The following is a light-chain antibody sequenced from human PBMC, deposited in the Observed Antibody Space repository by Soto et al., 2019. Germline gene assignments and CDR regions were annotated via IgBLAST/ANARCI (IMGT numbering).Light chain of an antibody. CDR3: QQYGSSPIT. CDR1: QSVDSNY. Sequence: IVLTQSPGTLSLSPGEGATLSCRASQSVDSNYLAWYQQKPGQAPRLLIYDASNRATGIPDRFSGSGSGTGFTLTISRLEPEDFAVYYCQQYGSSPITFGQGTRLEIK. V-gene: IGKV3-20*01. J-gene: IGKJ5*01. CDR2: DAS.